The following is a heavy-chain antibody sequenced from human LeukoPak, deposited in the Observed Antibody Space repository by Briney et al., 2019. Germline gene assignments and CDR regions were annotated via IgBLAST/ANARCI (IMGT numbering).Heavy chain of an antibody. V-gene: IGHV3-11*04. CDR3: ARAPKRWLQLAFDY. Sequence: GGSLRLSCAASGFSFSSHWMSWIRQAPGKGLEWISYISSSGTTTYYSDSVKGRFTISRDNTKNSLYLQMNSLRAEDTAVYYCARAPKRWLQLAFDYWGQGTLVTVSS. D-gene: IGHD5-24*01. CDR1: GFSFSSHW. CDR2: ISSSGTTT. J-gene: IGHJ4*02.